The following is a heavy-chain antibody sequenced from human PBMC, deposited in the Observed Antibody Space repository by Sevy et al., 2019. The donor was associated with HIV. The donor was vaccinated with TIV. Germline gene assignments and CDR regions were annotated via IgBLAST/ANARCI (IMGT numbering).Heavy chain of an antibody. CDR1: GFTFSSYA. CDR2: ISYDGSNK. D-gene: IGHD2-2*01. CDR3: ARESFQDIVVVPAAGPLDI. J-gene: IGHJ3*02. Sequence: GGSLRLSCAASGFTFSSYAMHWVRQAPGKGLEWVVVISYDGSNKYYADSVKGRFTISRDNSKNTLYLQMNSLRAEDTAVYYCARESFQDIVVVPAAGPLDIWGQGTMVTVSS. V-gene: IGHV3-30*04.